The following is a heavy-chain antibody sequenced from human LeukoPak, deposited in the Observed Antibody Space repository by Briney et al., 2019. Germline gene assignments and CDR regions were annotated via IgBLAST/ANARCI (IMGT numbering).Heavy chain of an antibody. CDR1: GGTFSSYA. D-gene: IGHD3-10*01. Sequence: SVKVSCKASGGTFSSYAISWVRQAPGQGLEWMGRIIPILGIANYAQKFQGRVTITADKSTSTAYMELSSLRSEDTAVYYCARGEGDDAFDIWGQGTMVTVSS. CDR2: IIPILGIA. CDR3: ARGEGDDAFDI. V-gene: IGHV1-69*04. J-gene: IGHJ3*02.